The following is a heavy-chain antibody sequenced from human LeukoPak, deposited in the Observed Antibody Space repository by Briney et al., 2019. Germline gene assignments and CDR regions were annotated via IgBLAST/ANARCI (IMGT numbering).Heavy chain of an antibody. CDR2: ISSSSSYI. CDR3: ARADTLYYYDSSGYSGGFDP. CDR1: GFTFSSYS. D-gene: IGHD3-22*01. J-gene: IGHJ5*02. V-gene: IGHV3-21*01. Sequence: GGSLRLSCAASGFTFSSYSMNWVRQAPGKGLEWVSSISSSSSYIYYADSVKGRFTISRDNAKNSLYLQMNSLRAEDTAVYYCARADTLYYYDSSGYSGGFDPWGQGTLVTVSS.